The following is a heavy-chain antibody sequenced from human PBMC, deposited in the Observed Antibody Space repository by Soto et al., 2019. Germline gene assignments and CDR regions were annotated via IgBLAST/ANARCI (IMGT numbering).Heavy chain of an antibody. CDR3: ARDRSTYGGGGTGEVKENWFDP. CDR1: GGSISHYY. Sequence: SETLSLTCSVSGGSISHYYWSWIRQSPGKGLEWIGYAYYSGSTDYNPSLKRRVTMSVDTSKNQVSPKLNSVTTADTAVYYCARDRSTYGGGGTGEVKENWFDPWGPGTRGTFSS. J-gene: IGHJ5*02. CDR2: AYYSGST. V-gene: IGHV4-59*01. D-gene: IGHD2-8*01.